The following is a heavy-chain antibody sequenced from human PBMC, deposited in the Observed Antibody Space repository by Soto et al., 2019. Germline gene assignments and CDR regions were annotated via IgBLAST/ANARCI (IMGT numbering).Heavy chain of an antibody. Sequence: EVQLVESGGGFVQPGGSLRLYCAASGFTFTTHWMHWVRQVPEKGLAWVARINGDGSETTYADSVRGRLTIFRDNAKHILYLQLNNLRVEDTAVYYWAADSHHDGTVAGDYWGKGTLVTVSS. CDR2: INGDGSET. J-gene: IGHJ4*02. V-gene: IGHV3-74*01. CDR1: GFTFTTHW. D-gene: IGHD3-22*01. CDR3: AADSHHDGTVAGDY.